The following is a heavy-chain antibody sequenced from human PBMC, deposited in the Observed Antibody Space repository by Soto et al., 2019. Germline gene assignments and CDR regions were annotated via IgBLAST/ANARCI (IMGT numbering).Heavy chain of an antibody. CDR2: IGGLGSDT. V-gene: IGHV3-23*01. D-gene: IGHD1-20*01. CDR3: AKDAVPYNGKWDWFDS. CDR1: RFRFSDFA. Sequence: DVQLLESGGGLVQPGGSLTLSCAASRFRFSDFAMSWVRQAPGKGLEWVSSIGGLGSDTYYADPVKGRFTISRDNSKSTLYLQMDGLRDENTAVYYCAKDAVPYNGKWDWFDSWGQGTPVIVS. J-gene: IGHJ5*01.